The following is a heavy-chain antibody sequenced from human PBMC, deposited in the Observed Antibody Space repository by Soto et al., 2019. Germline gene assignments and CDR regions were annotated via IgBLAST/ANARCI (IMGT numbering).Heavy chain of an antibody. J-gene: IGHJ4*02. CDR3: AGDSGGAGAKTYFDY. D-gene: IGHD1-26*01. CDR1: GYTFTNYA. V-gene: IGHV1-3*01. CDR2: INAGYSNT. Sequence: QVQLVQSGAEVKKPGASVKVSCEASGYTFTNYAIHWVRQAPGQRLEWMGWINAGYSNTKYSQKFQGRVTFTRDTSATIVYMEVTSLRSEDTAVYYCAGDSGGAGAKTYFDYWGQGTLVTVSS.